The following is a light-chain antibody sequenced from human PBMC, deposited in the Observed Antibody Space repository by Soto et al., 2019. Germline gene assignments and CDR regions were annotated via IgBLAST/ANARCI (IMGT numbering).Light chain of an antibody. Sequence: EIVLTLSPGTLSLSPGERATLSCRASQSVSSSYLAWYQQKPGQAPRLLIYGASSRATGIPDRFSGSGSGTDFTLTISRLEPEDFAVYYCQQYGDSPRTFGQGTKVDIK. V-gene: IGKV3-20*01. J-gene: IGKJ1*01. CDR2: GAS. CDR1: QSVSSSY. CDR3: QQYGDSPRT.